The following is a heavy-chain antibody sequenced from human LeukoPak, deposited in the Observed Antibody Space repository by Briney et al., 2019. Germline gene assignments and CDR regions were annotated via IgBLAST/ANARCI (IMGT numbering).Heavy chain of an antibody. D-gene: IGHD4-11*01. CDR2: IKEDGGEK. J-gene: IGHJ5*02. Sequence: GGSLRLSCVTSGFSFSTFWMNWVRQAPGKELEWVANIKEDGGEKYYVDSVKGRFTISRDNAKNSLYLQMNSLRVEDTAVYYCRKGNYDSSAWDQGTLVTVSS. V-gene: IGHV3-7*01. CDR1: GFSFSTFW. CDR3: RKGNYDSSA.